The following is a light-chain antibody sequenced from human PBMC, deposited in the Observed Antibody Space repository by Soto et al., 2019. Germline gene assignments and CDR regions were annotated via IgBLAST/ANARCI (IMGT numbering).Light chain of an antibody. CDR2: GAS. J-gene: IGKJ1*01. CDR3: QQYGSSPT. Sequence: EIVLTQSPGTLSLSPGKRGTLSCRASQSVSSSNLAWYQQKPGQAPRLLIYGASHRATGIPDRFSGSGSGTDFTLTISRLEPEDFAVYYCQQYGSSPTFGRGTKVDIK. CDR1: QSVSSSN. V-gene: IGKV3-20*01.